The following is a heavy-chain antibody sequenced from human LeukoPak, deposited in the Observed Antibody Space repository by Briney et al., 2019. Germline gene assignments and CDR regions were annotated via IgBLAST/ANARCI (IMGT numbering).Heavy chain of an antibody. D-gene: IGHD2-15*01. CDR1: GGSISSSSYY. Sequence: SETLSLTCTVSGGSISSSSYYWGWIRQPPGKGLEWIGSIYYSGSTYYNPSLKSRVTISVDTSKNQFSLKLSSVTAADTAVYYCARRQDIVVVVAAPYGDYDWFDPRGQGTLVTVSS. CDR3: ARRQDIVVVVAAPYGDYDWFDP. J-gene: IGHJ5*02. CDR2: IYYSGST. V-gene: IGHV4-39*01.